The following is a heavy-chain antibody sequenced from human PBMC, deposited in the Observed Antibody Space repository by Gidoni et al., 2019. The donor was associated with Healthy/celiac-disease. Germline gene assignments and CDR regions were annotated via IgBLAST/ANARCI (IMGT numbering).Heavy chain of an antibody. J-gene: IGHJ4*02. D-gene: IGHD3-16*02. V-gene: IGHV3-30*18. Sequence: QVQLVESGGGVVQPGRSLRLSCAASGFTFSSYGMHWVRQAPGKGLEWVAVISYDGSNKYYADSVKGRFTISRDNSKNTLYLQMNSLRAEDTAVYYCAKDSGLSAYFDYWGQGTLVTVSS. CDR3: AKDSGLSAYFDY. CDR2: ISYDGSNK. CDR1: GFTFSSYG.